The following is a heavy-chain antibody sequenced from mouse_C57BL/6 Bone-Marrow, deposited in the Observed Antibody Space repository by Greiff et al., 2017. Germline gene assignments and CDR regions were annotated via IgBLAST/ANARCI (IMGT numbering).Heavy chain of an antibody. CDR1: GYTFTDYE. CDR3: TRPYDGYYWNYFDY. V-gene: IGHV1-15*01. J-gene: IGHJ2*01. Sequence: QVQLQQSGAELVRPGASVTLSCKASGYTFTDYEMHWVKQTPVHGLEWIGAIDPETGGTAYNQKFKGKAILTADQSSSTADMELRSLTSEDSAVYYCTRPYDGYYWNYFDYWGQGTTLTVSS. CDR2: IDPETGGT. D-gene: IGHD2-3*01.